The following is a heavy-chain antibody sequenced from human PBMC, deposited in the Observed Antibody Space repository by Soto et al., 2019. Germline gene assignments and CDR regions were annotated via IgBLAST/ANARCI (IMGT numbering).Heavy chain of an antibody. D-gene: IGHD3-10*01. CDR1: GDTFNFYT. J-gene: IGHJ4*02. CDR2: IIPMLGMS. V-gene: IGHV1-69*02. Sequence: QVQLVQSGAEVKTPGSSVKVSCTASGDTFNFYTLSWVRQAPGQGLEWMGRIIPMLGMSNYAQKFQGRVTLITDQXTRTVYMVLSGLRSEDTALYYCATNYGSGSTHFDNWGQGTLVTVSS. CDR3: ATNYGSGSTHFDN.